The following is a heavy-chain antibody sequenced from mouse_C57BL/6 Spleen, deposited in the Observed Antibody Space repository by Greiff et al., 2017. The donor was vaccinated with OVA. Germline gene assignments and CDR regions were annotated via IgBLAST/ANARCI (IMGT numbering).Heavy chain of an antibody. D-gene: IGHD2-4*01. Sequence: QVQLQQPGAELVMPGASVKLSCKASGYTFTSYWMHWVKQRPGQGLEWIGEIDPSDSYTNYNQKFKGKSTLTVDKSSSTAYMQLSSLTSEDSAVYYCASYDYFDYWGQGTTLTVSS. CDR2: IDPSDSYT. V-gene: IGHV1-69*01. J-gene: IGHJ2*01. CDR3: ASYDYFDY. CDR1: GYTFTSYW.